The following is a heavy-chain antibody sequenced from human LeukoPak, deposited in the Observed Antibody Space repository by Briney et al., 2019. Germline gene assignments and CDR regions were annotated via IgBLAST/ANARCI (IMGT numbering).Heavy chain of an antibody. CDR3: ARPPVLYDSSGYGMDV. V-gene: IGHV4-59*08. Sequence: SETLSLTCTVSGGSISSNYWSWIRQPPGKGLEWIGYIYYSGSTYYNPSLKSRVTISVDTSKNQFSLKLSPVTAADTAVYYCARPPVLYDSSGYGMDVWGQGTTVTVSS. CDR1: GGSISSNY. D-gene: IGHD3-22*01. J-gene: IGHJ6*02. CDR2: IYYSGST.